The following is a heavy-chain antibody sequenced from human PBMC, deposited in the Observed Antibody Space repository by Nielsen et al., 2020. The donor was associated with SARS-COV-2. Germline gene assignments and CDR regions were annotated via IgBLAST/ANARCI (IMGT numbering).Heavy chain of an antibody. CDR2: IKQDGSEK. J-gene: IGHJ4*02. D-gene: IGHD3-22*01. Sequence: GESLKISCAASGFTFSSYSMNWVRQAPGKGLEWVANIKQDGSEKYYVDSVKGRFTISRDNAKNSLYLQMNSLRAEDTAVYYCAREAIRYYDSSGYQEYYFDYWGQGTLVTVSS. CDR1: GFTFSSYS. CDR3: AREAIRYYDSSGYQEYYFDY. V-gene: IGHV3-7*03.